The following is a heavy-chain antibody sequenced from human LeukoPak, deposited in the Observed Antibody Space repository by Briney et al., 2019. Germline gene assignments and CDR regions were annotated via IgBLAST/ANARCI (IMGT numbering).Heavy chain of an antibody. D-gene: IGHD5-18*01. CDR3: ARDSVLGGRDSFGYGPFDP. CDR2: FGPSDGGR. Sequence: ASVKLSCKASGYAFTRHNMHWVRHAAGQGLKLMRRFGPSDGGRSYIQRFRDRVTMTGDTYTSTVYIELKSLRSEDTAVYYCARDSVLGGRDSFGYGPFDPWGQGTLVTVSS. J-gene: IGHJ5*02. V-gene: IGHV1-46*03. CDR1: GYAFTRHN.